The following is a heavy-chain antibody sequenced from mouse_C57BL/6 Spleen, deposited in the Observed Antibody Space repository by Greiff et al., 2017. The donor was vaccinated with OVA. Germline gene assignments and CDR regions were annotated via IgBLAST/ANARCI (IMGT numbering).Heavy chain of an antibody. J-gene: IGHJ1*03. CDR2: IDPNSGGT. Sequence: VQLQQPGAELVKPGASVKLSCKASGYTFTSYWMHWVKQRPGRGLEWIGRIDPNSGGTKYNEKFKSKATLTVDKPSSTSYMQLSSVTSEDASVYYCARALFSTAVDWYFDGWGTGTTVTVSA. V-gene: IGHV1-72*01. CDR1: GYTFTSYW. D-gene: IGHD1-1*01. CDR3: ARALFSTAVDWYFDG.